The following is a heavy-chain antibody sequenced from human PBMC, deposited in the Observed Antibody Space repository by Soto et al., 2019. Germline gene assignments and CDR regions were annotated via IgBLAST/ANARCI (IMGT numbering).Heavy chain of an antibody. CDR2: IWYDGNNK. CDR3: ARGLHSLFDY. Sequence: QVQLVESGGGVVQPGGSLRLPGAASGSTFSNYGMHWVRQAPGKGLEWVAVIWYDGNNKYYADSVKGRFTISRDNSNNTLYVQMTSLRAEDTAVYYCARGLHSLFDYWGQGTLVTVSS. V-gene: IGHV3-33*01. D-gene: IGHD2-21*01. CDR1: GSTFSNYG. J-gene: IGHJ4*02.